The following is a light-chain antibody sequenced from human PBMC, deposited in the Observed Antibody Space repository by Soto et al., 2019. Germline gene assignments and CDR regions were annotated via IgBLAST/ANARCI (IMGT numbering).Light chain of an antibody. CDR1: QSISSY. V-gene: IGKV1-39*01. J-gene: IGKJ5*01. Sequence: EIQMTQSPSSLSASVGDRVTITCRASQSISSYLNWYQQIPGKAPKLLIYAASSLQSGVPSRFSGSGSGTDFTLTISSLQPEDFATYYCQQSYSTLITFGQGTRLENK. CDR2: AAS. CDR3: QQSYSTLIT.